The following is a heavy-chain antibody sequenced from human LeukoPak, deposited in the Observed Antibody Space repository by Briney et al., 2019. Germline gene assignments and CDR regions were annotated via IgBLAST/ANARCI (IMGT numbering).Heavy chain of an antibody. CDR2: ISGSGGGT. V-gene: IGHV3-23*01. J-gene: IGHJ4*02. CDR1: GLTFRKYA. CDR3: ARVGPQGYFFDY. D-gene: IGHD1-14*01. Sequence: GGSLRLSCAASGLTFRKYAMSWVRQAPGKGLEWVSAISGSGGGTYYADSVRGRFTISRDNSENMLSLQMNGLRADDTGVYYCARVGPQGYFFDYWGQGTLVTVSS.